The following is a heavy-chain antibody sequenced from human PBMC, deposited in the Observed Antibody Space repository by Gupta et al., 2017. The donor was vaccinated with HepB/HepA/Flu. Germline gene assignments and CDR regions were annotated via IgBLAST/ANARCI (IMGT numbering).Heavy chain of an antibody. CDR1: RFIFSNAW. D-gene: IGHD6-13*01. Sequence: EELLVESGGGFVKPGGSLRLSCAGSRFIFSNAWMNWVRQAPGKGLEWVGRIKSKVDGETIDYAAPVKGRFKISRDDSKNMVYLQMNTLKSEDTAVYFCATMLGIAAAGAWGQGTLVTVSS. J-gene: IGHJ5*02. V-gene: IGHV3-15*01. CDR3: ATMLGIAAAGA. CDR2: IKSKVDGETI.